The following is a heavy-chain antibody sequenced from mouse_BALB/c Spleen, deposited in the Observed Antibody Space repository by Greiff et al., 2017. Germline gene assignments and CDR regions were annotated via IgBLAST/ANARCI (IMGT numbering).Heavy chain of an antibody. D-gene: IGHD3-1*01. V-gene: IGHV3-2*02. CDR1: GYSITSDYA. CDR2: ISYSGST. J-gene: IGHJ3*01. Sequence: EVKLEESGPGLVKPSQSLSLTCTVTGYSITSDYAWNWIRQFPGNKLEWMGYISYSGSTSYNPSLKSRISITRDTSKNQFFLQLNSVTTEDTATYYCARGGSSGYTRAWFAYWGQGTLVTVSA. CDR3: ARGGSSGYTRAWFAY.